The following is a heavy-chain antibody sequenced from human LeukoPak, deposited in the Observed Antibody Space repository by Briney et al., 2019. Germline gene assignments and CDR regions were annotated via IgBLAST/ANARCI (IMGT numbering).Heavy chain of an antibody. D-gene: IGHD4-11*01. Sequence: RASVKVSCKTSGYTFTSYYIHWVRQAPGQGLEWMGIINPIGGTTDYPQKFQGRVTMTRDTSTSTVYMELSSLSPEDTAVYYCARQQGLQNLNFDYWGQGTLVTVSS. CDR1: GYTFTSYY. CDR3: ARQQGLQNLNFDY. J-gene: IGHJ4*02. CDR2: INPIGGTT. V-gene: IGHV1-46*01.